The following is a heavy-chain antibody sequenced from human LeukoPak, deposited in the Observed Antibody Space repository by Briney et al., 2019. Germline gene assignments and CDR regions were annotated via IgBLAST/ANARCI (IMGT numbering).Heavy chain of an antibody. Sequence: PWGSVKVSCKASGYTFTGYYMHWVRQAPGQGLEWMGWINPNSGGTNYAQKFPGRVTMTRDTSISTAYMELSRLRSDDTAVYYCAREGSTDTAMDSYDFDYWGQGTLVTVSS. CDR2: INPNSGGT. D-gene: IGHD5-18*01. CDR3: AREGSTDTAMDSYDFDY. J-gene: IGHJ4*02. CDR1: GYTFTGYY. V-gene: IGHV1-2*02.